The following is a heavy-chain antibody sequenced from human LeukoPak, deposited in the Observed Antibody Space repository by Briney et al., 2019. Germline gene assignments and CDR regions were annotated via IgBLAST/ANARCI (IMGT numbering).Heavy chain of an antibody. CDR2: IYTSGST. V-gene: IGHV4-61*02. CDR1: GGSISSGSYY. Sequence: SQTLSLTCAVSGGSISSGSYYWSWIRQPAGKGPEWIGRIYTSGSTNYNPSLKSRVTISVDTSKNQFSLKLSSVTAADTAVYYCARGLRGYYYYMDVWGKGTTVTVSS. CDR3: ARGLRGYYYYMDV. J-gene: IGHJ6*03.